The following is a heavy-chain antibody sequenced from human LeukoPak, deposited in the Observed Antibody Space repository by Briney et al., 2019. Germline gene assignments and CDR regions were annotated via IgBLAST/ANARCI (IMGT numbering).Heavy chain of an antibody. CDR3: ARASGPFDY. V-gene: IGHV3-33*01. D-gene: IGHD3-10*01. J-gene: IGHJ4*02. CDR2: IWNDGSNK. CDR1: GFTFSVYG. Sequence: GGSLRLSCAASGFTFSVYGMHWVRQAPGKGLEWVAVIWNDGSNKYYADSVKGRFTISRDNSKNTLYLQMNSLRAEDTAVYSCARASGPFDYWGQGTLVAVSS.